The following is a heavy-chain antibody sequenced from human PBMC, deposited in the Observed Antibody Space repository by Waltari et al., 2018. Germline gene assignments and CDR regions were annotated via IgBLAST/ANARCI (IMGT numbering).Heavy chain of an antibody. CDR2: IIPIFGTP. Sequence: QVHLVQSAAEVKKPGSSMKISCQASGGSFGSCSIDWVRQAAGQGLEWLGGIIPIFGTPQYAQRFQGRLILTADASTTTAHLELSGLRSDETAIYYCARRKLGFAFDMWGQGTLVTVSS. J-gene: IGHJ3*02. CDR3: ARRKLGFAFDM. D-gene: IGHD6-13*01. CDR1: GGSFGSCS. V-gene: IGHV1-69*12.